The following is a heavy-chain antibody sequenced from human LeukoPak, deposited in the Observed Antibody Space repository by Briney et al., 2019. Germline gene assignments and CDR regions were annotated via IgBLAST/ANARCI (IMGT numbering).Heavy chain of an antibody. CDR2: ISSSSSYI. J-gene: IGHJ4*02. V-gene: IGHV3-21*01. D-gene: IGHD2-2*01. CDR3: ARDRWDIVVVPAAREIDY. Sequence: GGSLRLSCAASGFTFSSYSMNWVRHAPGKGLEWVSSISSSSSYISYADSVKGRFTISRDNAKNSPYLQINSLRAEDTAVYFCARDRWDIVVVPAAREIDYWGQGTLVTVSS. CDR1: GFTFSSYS.